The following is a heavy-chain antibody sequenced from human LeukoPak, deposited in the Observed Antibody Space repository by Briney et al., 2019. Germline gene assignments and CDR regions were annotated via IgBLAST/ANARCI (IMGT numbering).Heavy chain of an antibody. CDR2: IKSKTDGGTT. Sequence: PGGSLRLSCAASGFTFSNAWMSWVRQAPGKGLEWVGRIKSKTDGGTTDYAATVNGRFTISRDDSKTTLYLQMNSLKTEDTAVYYCTSDMTTEVYYYYYGMDVWGQGTTVTVSS. CDR1: GFTFSNAW. D-gene: IGHD4-23*01. CDR3: TSDMTTEVYYYYYGMDV. J-gene: IGHJ6*02. V-gene: IGHV3-15*01.